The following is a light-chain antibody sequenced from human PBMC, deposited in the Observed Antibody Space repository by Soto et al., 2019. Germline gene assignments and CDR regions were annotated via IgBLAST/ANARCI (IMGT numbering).Light chain of an antibody. CDR1: QTVSSSY. V-gene: IGKV3-20*01. CDR3: QQYGSSRT. CDR2: SIS. J-gene: IGKJ1*01. Sequence: EIVLTQSPGTLSLSPGERATLSCRASQTVSSSYLAWYQQKPGQAPRLLIYSISSRATGIPDRFSGSGSGTDFTLTIRRLEPEDFAVYYCQQYGSSRTFGQGTKVDIK.